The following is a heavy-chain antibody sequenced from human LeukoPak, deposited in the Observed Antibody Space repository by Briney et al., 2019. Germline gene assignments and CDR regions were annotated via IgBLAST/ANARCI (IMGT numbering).Heavy chain of an antibody. J-gene: IGHJ4*02. Sequence: GRSLRLSCTASGFTFGDYAMSLVRQAPGKGLERVGFIRSKADGGTTEYAATVKGRFTMSRDDYKSIAYLQMNIRTTDDAAAYYCTRGPIAAAGTPYFDYWGQGTLVAVSS. CDR2: IRSKADGGTT. CDR3: TRGPIAAAGTPYFDY. CDR1: GFTFGDYA. D-gene: IGHD6-13*01. V-gene: IGHV3-49*04.